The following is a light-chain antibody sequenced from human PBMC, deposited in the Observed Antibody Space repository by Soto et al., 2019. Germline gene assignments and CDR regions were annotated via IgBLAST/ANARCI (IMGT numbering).Light chain of an antibody. CDR3: LLSYSAVRV. CDR1: SGTVTSGHY. J-gene: IGLJ3*02. CDR2: DTS. Sequence: QSVVTHEPSLTVSPGGTVTLTCGSSSGTVTSGHYPYWFQQKPGQAPRTLIYDTSDKHSWTPARFSGSLIGGKAALTLSGAQPEDEAEYYCLLSYSAVRVFGGGTKVTVL. V-gene: IGLV7-46*01.